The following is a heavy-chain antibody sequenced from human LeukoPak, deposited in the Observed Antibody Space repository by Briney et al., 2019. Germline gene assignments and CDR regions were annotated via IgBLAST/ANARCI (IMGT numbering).Heavy chain of an antibody. CDR3: AKDDSLLWFGELLHYYYYGMDV. V-gene: IGHV3-30*02. Sequence: GGSLRLSCAASGFTFSSYGMHWVRQAPGKGLEWVAFIRYDGSNKYYADSVKGRFTISRDNSKNTLYLQVNSLRAEDTAVYYCAKDDSLLWFGELLHYYYYGMDVWGQGTTVTVSS. J-gene: IGHJ6*02. D-gene: IGHD3-10*01. CDR2: IRYDGSNK. CDR1: GFTFSSYG.